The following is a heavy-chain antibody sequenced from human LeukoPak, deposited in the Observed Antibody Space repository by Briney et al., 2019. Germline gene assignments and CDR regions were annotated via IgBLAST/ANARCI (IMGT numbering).Heavy chain of an antibody. CDR1: GFTFSSYG. CDR3: AKAPERGYSYGYFNY. Sequence: PGGSLRVSCAASGFTFSSYGMHGVRQAPGKGLEWVAVISYDGSNKYYADSVKGRFTISRDNSKNTLYLQMNSLRAEDTAVYYCAKAPERGYSYGYFNYWGQGTLVTVSS. J-gene: IGHJ4*02. V-gene: IGHV3-30*18. CDR2: ISYDGSNK. D-gene: IGHD5-18*01.